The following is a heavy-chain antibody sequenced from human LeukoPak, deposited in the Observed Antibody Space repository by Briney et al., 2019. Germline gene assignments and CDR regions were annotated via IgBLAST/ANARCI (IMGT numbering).Heavy chain of an antibody. D-gene: IGHD3-3*01. Sequence: GGSLRLSCAASGFTVSSNYMSWVRQAPGKGLEWVSVIYSGGSTYYAGSVKGRFTISRDNSKNTLYLQMNSLRAEDTAVYYCARVNRDDFWSGYYMSFDYWGQGTLVTVSS. J-gene: IGHJ4*02. CDR3: ARVNRDDFWSGYYMSFDY. V-gene: IGHV3-53*01. CDR2: IYSGGST. CDR1: GFTVSSNY.